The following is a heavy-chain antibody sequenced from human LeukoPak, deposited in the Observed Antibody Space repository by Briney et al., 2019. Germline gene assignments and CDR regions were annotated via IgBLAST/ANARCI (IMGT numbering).Heavy chain of an antibody. Sequence: SETLSLTCTVSGGSISSYFWSWIRQPPGKGLEWIGYIYYSGSTNYNPSLKSRVTISVDTSKNQFSLKLSSVTAADTAVYYCARLKASSWPDYWGQGTLVTVSS. V-gene: IGHV4-59*08. J-gene: IGHJ4*02. CDR2: IYYSGST. CDR3: ARLKASSWPDY. CDR1: GGSISSYF. D-gene: IGHD6-13*01.